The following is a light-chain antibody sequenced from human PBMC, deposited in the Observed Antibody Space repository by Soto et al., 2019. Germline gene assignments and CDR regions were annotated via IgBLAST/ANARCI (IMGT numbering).Light chain of an antibody. J-gene: IGLJ3*02. CDR3: SSYTSSNTWV. V-gene: IGLV2-14*01. CDR1: SSDVGGYNY. Sequence: QSALTQPASVSGSPGQSITISCTGTSSDVGGYNYVSWYQQHPGKVPRRMIYEVSNRPSGLSNRFSGSKSGNTASLTISGLQAEDEADYYCSSYTSSNTWVFGGGTKLTVL. CDR2: EVS.